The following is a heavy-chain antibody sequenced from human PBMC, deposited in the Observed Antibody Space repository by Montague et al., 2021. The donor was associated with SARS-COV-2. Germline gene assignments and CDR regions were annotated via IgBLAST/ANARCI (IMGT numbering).Heavy chain of an antibody. D-gene: IGHD3-10*01. J-gene: IGHJ4*02. CDR1: GGSISSSSYY. V-gene: IGHV4-39*01. CDR3: ASMVRAQVYYFDY. CDR2: IFYSGST. Sequence: SETLSLTCTVSGGSISSSSYYWGWIRQPPGKGLEWIGSIFYSGSTDYNPSLKSRVTISVDTSNNQFSLKLSPVTAADTAVYYCASMVRAQVYYFDYWGQGTLVTVSS.